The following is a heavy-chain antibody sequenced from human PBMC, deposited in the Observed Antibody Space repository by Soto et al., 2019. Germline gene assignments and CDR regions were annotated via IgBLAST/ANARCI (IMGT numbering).Heavy chain of an antibody. J-gene: IGHJ4*02. V-gene: IGHV1-58*01. Sequence: ASVKVSCKASGFTFPSSAVQWVRQARGQRLEWIGWIVVGSGNTNSAQKFPERVTFTRDMSTSTVYMELSSLKSEDTAVYYCAADDMTTFIWGQGTLVTVSS. CDR3: AADDMTTFI. CDR2: IVVGSGNT. CDR1: GFTFPSSA. D-gene: IGHD1-1*01.